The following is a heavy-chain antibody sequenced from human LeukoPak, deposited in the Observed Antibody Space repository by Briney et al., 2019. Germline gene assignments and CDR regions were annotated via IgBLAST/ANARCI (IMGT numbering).Heavy chain of an antibody. J-gene: IGHJ4*02. CDR3: ARHDHASRFIIVVVPAAPFDY. V-gene: IGHV4-39*01. D-gene: IGHD2-2*01. CDR1: GGSISSSSYY. Sequence: EPSETLSLTCTVSGGSISSSSYYWGWIRQPPGKGLEWIGSIYYSGSTYYNPSLKSRVTISVDTSKNQFSLKLSSVTAADTAVYYCARHDHASRFIIVVVPAAPFDYWGQGTLVTVSS. CDR2: IYYSGST.